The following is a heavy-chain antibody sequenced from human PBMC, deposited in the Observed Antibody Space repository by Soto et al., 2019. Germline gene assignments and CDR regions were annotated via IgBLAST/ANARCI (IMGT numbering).Heavy chain of an antibody. CDR2: IIGSGGST. Sequence: GGSLRLSCAASGFTFSSLAMSWVRQAPGKGLEEVSAIIGSGGSTYYADSVKGRFTISRDNSKNTLYLQMNSLRAEDTAVYYCESSLRGIRGVIITNYWGQGTLVTVSS. V-gene: IGHV3-23*01. J-gene: IGHJ4*02. CDR1: GFTFSSLA. D-gene: IGHD3-10*01. CDR3: ESSLRGIRGVIITNY.